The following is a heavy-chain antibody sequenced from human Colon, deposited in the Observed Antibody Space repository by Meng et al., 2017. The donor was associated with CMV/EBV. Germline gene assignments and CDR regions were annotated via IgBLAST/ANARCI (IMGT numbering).Heavy chain of an antibody. D-gene: IGHD1-1*01. Sequence: ASVKVSCKASGYTFTGYYINWVRQAPGQGLEWMGGVNPNNGGTKYAQRFQGRVTMTRDTSISTAYLELSRLTSDDTAMYYCARVGRRMENDYWGQGTLVTVFS. CDR1: GYTFTGYY. CDR2: VNPNNGGT. V-gene: IGHV1-2*02. CDR3: ARVGRRMENDY. J-gene: IGHJ4*02.